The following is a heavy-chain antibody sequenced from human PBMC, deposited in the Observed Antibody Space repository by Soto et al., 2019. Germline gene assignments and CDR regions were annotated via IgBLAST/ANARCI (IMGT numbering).Heavy chain of an antibody. CDR1: GDSINSDNYY. J-gene: IGHJ4*02. CDR2: IYYRGNT. CDR3: ARLEVLATMSYYFDY. Sequence: QLQLQESGPGLVKPSETLSLTCSVSGDSINSDNYYWGWIRQPPGKGLEWIGSIYYRGNTYYNPSLKTRVTISLDKAKSQFALTLNSVTAADSAVYFCARLEVLATMSYYFDYWGQGTLVTVSS. V-gene: IGHV4-39*01. D-gene: IGHD2-8*02.